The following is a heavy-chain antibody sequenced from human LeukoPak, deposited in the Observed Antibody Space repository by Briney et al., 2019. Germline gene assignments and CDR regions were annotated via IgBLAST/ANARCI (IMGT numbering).Heavy chain of an antibody. V-gene: IGHV4-39*01. CDR1: GGSISSRTYY. CDR3: ARHGYYSGSQFDP. CDR2: VYYRGSP. D-gene: IGHD3-10*01. Sequence: NPSETLSLTCTVSGGSISSRTYYWGWIRQSPGKGLEWIGSVYYRGSPHHNVALKSRVNVSVDTSKNQFSLKLTSVTAADTAVYYCARHGYYSGSQFDPWGQGTLVTVSS. J-gene: IGHJ5*02.